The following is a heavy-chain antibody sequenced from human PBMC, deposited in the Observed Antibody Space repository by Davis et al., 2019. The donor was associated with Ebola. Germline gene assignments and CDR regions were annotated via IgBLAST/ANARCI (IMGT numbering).Heavy chain of an antibody. Sequence: GGSLRLSCAASGFTFSSYGMHWVRQAPGKGLEWVAVISYDGSNKYYADSVKGRFTISRGNSKNTLYLQMNSLRAEDTAVYYCAKRDNLDVWGKGTTVTVSS. V-gene: IGHV3-30*18. CDR2: ISYDGSNK. CDR3: AKRDNLDV. J-gene: IGHJ6*04. CDR1: GFTFSSYG. D-gene: IGHD1-1*01.